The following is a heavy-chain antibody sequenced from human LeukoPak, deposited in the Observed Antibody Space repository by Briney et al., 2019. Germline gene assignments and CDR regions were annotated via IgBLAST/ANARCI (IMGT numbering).Heavy chain of an antibody. V-gene: IGHV3-33*01. CDR3: TRYNNDHFDY. CDR2: IAYDGSRA. D-gene: IGHD1-14*01. CDR1: GFTFGGYG. J-gene: IGHJ4*02. Sequence: GRSLRLSCAGSGFTFGGYGMHWFRPTPGKGLEWVAVIAYDGSRAFYADSVKGRFTISRDNSKNTMSVQMDDLRAEDTAVYYCTRYNNDHFDYWGQGTLVTVSS.